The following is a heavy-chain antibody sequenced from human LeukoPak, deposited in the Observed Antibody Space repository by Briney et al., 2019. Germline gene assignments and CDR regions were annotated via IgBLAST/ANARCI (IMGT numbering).Heavy chain of an antibody. CDR3: ANPPGFDY. V-gene: IGHV3-23*01. J-gene: IGHJ4*02. CDR1: GFSFSTYP. Sequence: GGSLRLSCAASGFSFSTYPMSWVRQAPGKGLEWVAIISASSEITHYADSVKGRFTISKDNSENTLYLQMNSLRAEDTAVHYCANPPGFDYWGQGTLVTVSS. CDR2: ISASSEIT.